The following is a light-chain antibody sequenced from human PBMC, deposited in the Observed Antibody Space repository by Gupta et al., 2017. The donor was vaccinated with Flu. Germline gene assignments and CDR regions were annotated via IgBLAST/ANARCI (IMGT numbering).Light chain of an antibody. CDR3: ATVHDSLSVV. V-gene: IGLV1-47*01. CDR1: RSTIGTNN. J-gene: IGLJ2*01. CDR2: RNN. Sequence: QRVTISGAGSRSTIGTNNVYWYQHSPGTAHKLLIYRNNQRPYGAPVRFSVSKSGTAASLAISGLRDEEEADYYCATVHDSLSVVFGEGTKLTVL.